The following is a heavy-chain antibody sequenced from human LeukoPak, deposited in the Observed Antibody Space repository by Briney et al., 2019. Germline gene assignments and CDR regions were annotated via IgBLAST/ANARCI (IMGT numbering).Heavy chain of an antibody. D-gene: IGHD3-10*01. J-gene: IGHJ6*02. CDR3: ARGGSKTPDYYYGMDV. Sequence: SLRLSCAASGFTFDDYAMHWVRQAPGKGLEWVSGISWNSGSIGYADSVKGRFTISRDNAKNSLYLRMNSLRAEDTAVYYCARGGSKTPDYYYGMDVWGQGTTVTVSS. CDR2: ISWNSGSI. CDR1: GFTFDDYA. V-gene: IGHV3-9*01.